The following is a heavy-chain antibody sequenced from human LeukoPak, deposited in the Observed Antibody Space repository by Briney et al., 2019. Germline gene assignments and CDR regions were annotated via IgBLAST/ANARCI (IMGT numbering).Heavy chain of an antibody. CDR2: IGTAGDT. D-gene: IGHD2-2*01. J-gene: IGHJ4*02. V-gene: IGHV3-13*01. Sequence: PAGSLRLSCAASGFTFSSYDMHWVRQAPGKGLEWVSAIGTAGDTYYPGSVKGRFTISRENARNSLYLQMNSLRAGDTAVYYCARGDCSSTSCPPDYWGQGTLVTVSS. CDR3: ARGDCSSTSCPPDY. CDR1: GFTFSSYD.